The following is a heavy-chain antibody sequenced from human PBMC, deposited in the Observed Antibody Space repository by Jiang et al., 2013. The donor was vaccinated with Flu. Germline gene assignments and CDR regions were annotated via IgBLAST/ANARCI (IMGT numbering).Heavy chain of an antibody. D-gene: IGHD3-10*01. V-gene: IGHV4-4*02. CDR3: ARRIKITMVRGVMSDWFDP. J-gene: IGHJ5*02. CDR1: GGSISSSNW. Sequence: GLVKPSGTLSLTCAVSGGSISSSNWWSWVRQPPGKGLEWIGSIYYSGSTYYNPSLKSRVTISVDTSKNQFSLKLSSVTAADTAVYYCARRIKITMVRGVMSDWFDPWGQGTLVTVSS. CDR2: IYYSGST.